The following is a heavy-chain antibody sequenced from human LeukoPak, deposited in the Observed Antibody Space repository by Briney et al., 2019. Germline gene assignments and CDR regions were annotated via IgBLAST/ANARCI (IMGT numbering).Heavy chain of an antibody. CDR2: ITYDGYYK. Sequence: PGRSLRLSCAASGFTFSTYGMHWVRQAPGKGLEWVAVITYDGYYKYYANSVKGRFTISSDNSTNTLYLQMNSLRAEDTAVYYCAKDRSAGVRASPMDYWGQGTLVTVSP. J-gene: IGHJ4*02. D-gene: IGHD3-10*01. CDR1: GFTFSTYG. CDR3: AKDRSAGVRASPMDY. V-gene: IGHV3-30*18.